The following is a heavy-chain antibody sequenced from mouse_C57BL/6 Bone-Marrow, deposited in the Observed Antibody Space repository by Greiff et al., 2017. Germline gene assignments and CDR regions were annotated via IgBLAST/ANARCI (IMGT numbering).Heavy chain of an antibody. CDR1: GYTFTSYW. CDR3: ARSLGAMDY. V-gene: IGHV1-64*01. Sequence: VQLQQPGAELVKPGASVKLSCKASGYTFTSYWMHWVKQRPGQGLEWIGMIHPNSGSTNSNEKFKSKDTLTVDKSTSTAYMQPSSLTSEDSAVYYCARSLGAMDYWGQGTSVTVSS. J-gene: IGHJ4*01. D-gene: IGHD3-1*01. CDR2: IHPNSGST.